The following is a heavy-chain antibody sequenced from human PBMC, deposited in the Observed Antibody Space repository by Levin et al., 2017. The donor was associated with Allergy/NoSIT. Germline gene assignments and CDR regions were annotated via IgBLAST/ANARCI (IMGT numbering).Heavy chain of an antibody. J-gene: IGHJ4*02. Sequence: GGSLRLSCAASGFTFSGAWMHWVRQGPGKGLEWVGRVKSKVDGETTDYGAPVKGRFFMSRDGSRDIFYLEMNSLKTEDTAVYYCSSDLPTRGVGELDYWGQGTHVTVSS. V-gene: IGHV3-15*01. CDR3: SSDLPTRGVGELDY. D-gene: IGHD1-26*01. CDR2: VKSKVDGETT. CDR1: GFTFSGAW.